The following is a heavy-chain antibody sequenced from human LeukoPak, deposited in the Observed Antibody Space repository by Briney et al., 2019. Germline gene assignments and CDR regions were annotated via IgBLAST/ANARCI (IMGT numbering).Heavy chain of an antibody. Sequence: GGSLRLSCEASGFTFTSYWMSWVRQAPGKGPEWVAHIKENGNEQYYADSVKGRFTISRDNSKNTLYLQMNSLRAEDTAVYYCARALREYYYYYGMDAWGQGTTVTVSS. J-gene: IGHJ6*02. CDR1: GFTFTSYW. CDR3: ARALREYYYYYGMDA. CDR2: IKENGNEQ. D-gene: IGHD1-26*01. V-gene: IGHV3-7*01.